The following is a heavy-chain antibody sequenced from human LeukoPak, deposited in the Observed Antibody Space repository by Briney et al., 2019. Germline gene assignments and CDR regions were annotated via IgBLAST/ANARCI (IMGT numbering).Heavy chain of an antibody. CDR3: ARTPSVIDIVVVAATPDY. Sequence: TGGSLRLSCAASGFTFSSYWMSWVRQAPGKGLEWVANIKQDGSEKYYVDSVKGRFTISRDNAKNSLYLQMNSLRAEDTAVYYCARTPSVIDIVVVAATPDYWGQGTLVTVSS. CDR1: GFTFSSYW. D-gene: IGHD2-2*01. CDR2: IKQDGSEK. V-gene: IGHV3-7*01. J-gene: IGHJ4*02.